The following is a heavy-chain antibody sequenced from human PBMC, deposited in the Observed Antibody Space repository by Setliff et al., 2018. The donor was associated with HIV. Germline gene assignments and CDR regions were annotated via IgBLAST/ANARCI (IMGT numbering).Heavy chain of an antibody. D-gene: IGHD2-15*01. CDR3: ARAGVVEGYYYYYYMDV. Sequence: GSLRLSCATSGSTFDSYSIIWVRQAPGKGLEWVSYISGLGGGTIYYADSVRGRFTISRDDAEKSVYLQMNSLRAEDTAVYYCARAGVVEGYYYYYYMDVWGKGTTVTVSS. CDR2: ISGLGGGTI. J-gene: IGHJ6*03. V-gene: IGHV3-48*01. CDR1: GSTFDSYS.